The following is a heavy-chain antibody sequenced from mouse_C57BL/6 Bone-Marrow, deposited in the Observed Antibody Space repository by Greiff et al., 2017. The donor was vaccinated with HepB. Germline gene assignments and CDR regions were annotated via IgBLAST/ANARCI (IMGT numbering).Heavy chain of an antibody. Sequence: QVQLQQSGAELVRPGASVTLSCKASGYTFTDYEMHWVKQTPVHGLEWIGAIDPETGGNAYNQKFKGKAILTADKSSSTAYMELRSLTSEDSAVYYCTNYDYAMDYWGQGTSVTVSS. J-gene: IGHJ4*01. CDR2: IDPETGGN. CDR1: GYTFTDYE. CDR3: TNYDYAMDY. D-gene: IGHD2-4*01. V-gene: IGHV1-15*01.